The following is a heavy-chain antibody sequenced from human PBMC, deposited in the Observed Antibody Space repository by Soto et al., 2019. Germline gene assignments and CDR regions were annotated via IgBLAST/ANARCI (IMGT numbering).Heavy chain of an antibody. Sequence: QVQLVQSGAEVKKPGSSVKVSCKVSGDTFSTYSISWVRQAPGQGLEWLGGIIPILGTPSYAQRFQDRVTITADQATSTAYMEVSSLRSEDTAVYYCARERSRYDRSGYYRPDYWGQGTLVTVSS. V-gene: IGHV1-69*01. CDR3: ARERSRYDRSGYYRPDY. D-gene: IGHD3-22*01. J-gene: IGHJ4*02. CDR2: IIPILGTP. CDR1: GDTFSTYS.